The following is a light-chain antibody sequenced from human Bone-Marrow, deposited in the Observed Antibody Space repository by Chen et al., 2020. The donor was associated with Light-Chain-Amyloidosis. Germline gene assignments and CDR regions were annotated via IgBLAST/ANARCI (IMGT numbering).Light chain of an antibody. Sequence: EIVLTQSPGTLSLSPGEGANLSCRASQTISSNYLTWYQHKFGQAPRLLIYGSSSGATGIPDRFTGSGSGTDFTLTINRLEPEDLAMYYCQQYGTSPLTFGGCTKVEIK. CDR1: QTISSNY. CDR3: QQYGTSPLT. CDR2: GSS. V-gene: IGKV3-20*01. J-gene: IGKJ4*01.